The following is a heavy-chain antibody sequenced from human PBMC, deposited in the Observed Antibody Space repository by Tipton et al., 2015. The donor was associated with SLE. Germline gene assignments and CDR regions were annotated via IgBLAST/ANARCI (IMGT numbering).Heavy chain of an antibody. V-gene: IGHV4-39*07. J-gene: IGHJ6*03. CDR2: IYYSGNT. D-gene: IGHD3-10*01. CDR1: GDSIGTYY. Sequence: TLSLTCTVSGDSIGTYYWGWIRQPPGKDLEWIGSIYYSGNTYYNPSLKSRVTISVDTSKNQFSPKLSSVTAADTAVYYCARDHLPGGYYYYMDVWGKGTTVTVSS. CDR3: ARDHLPGGYYYYMDV.